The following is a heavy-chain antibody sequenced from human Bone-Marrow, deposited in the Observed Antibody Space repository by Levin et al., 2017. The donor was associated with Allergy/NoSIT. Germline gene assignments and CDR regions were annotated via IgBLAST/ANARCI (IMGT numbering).Heavy chain of an antibody. CDR3: AKGSEQPNAFDI. Sequence: SLKISCAASGFSFDDYAMHWVRQAPGKGLEWVSGISWNSGSIAYADSVKGRFTISRDNAKNSLYLQMNSLRAEDTALHYCAKGSEQPNAFDIWGQGTMITVSS. J-gene: IGHJ3*02. CDR1: GFSFDDYA. V-gene: IGHV3-9*01. D-gene: IGHD6-13*01. CDR2: ISWNSGSI.